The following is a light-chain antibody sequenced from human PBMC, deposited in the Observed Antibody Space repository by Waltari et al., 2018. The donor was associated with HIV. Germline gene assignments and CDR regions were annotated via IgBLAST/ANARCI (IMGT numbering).Light chain of an antibody. Sequence: DIQMTQSPFTLSASVGDRVTITCRASQSINNWLAWYQQKPGEAPKLLIYESSTLQSGVPSRFSGSGSGTEFTLTISSLQPDDFATFYCKQYKTYSYTFGQGTKLEIK. J-gene: IGKJ2*01. V-gene: IGKV1-5*03. CDR3: KQYKTYSYT. CDR2: ESS. CDR1: QSINNW.